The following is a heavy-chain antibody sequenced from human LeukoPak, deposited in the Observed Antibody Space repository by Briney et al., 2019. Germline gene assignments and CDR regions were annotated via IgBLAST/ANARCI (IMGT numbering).Heavy chain of an antibody. CDR2: IYTSGST. D-gene: IGHD3-10*01. CDR1: GGSISSYY. CDR3: AREEDYYGSGSPLDY. V-gene: IGHV4-4*07. J-gene: IGHJ4*02. Sequence: RPSETLSLTCTVSGGSISSYYWSWIRQPAGKGLQWIGRIYTSGSTNYNPSLKSRVTMSVDTSKNQFSLKLSSVTAADMAVYYCAREEDYYGSGSPLDYWGQGTLVTVSS.